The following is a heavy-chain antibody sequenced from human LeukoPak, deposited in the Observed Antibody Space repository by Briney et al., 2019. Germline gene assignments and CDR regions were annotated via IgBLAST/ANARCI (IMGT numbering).Heavy chain of an antibody. Sequence: SETLSLTCTVSGGSFSTINSYWGWIRQPPGKGLEWIGNVYYSGRANYSPSLRSRVTMSVDTSKNRFSLKMTSVTAADTAVYFCARLRKGRYFDYFFEYWGQGTLVTVSS. D-gene: IGHD3-9*01. V-gene: IGHV4-39*02. J-gene: IGHJ4*02. CDR1: GGSFSTINSY. CDR3: ARLRKGRYFDYFFEY. CDR2: VYYSGRA.